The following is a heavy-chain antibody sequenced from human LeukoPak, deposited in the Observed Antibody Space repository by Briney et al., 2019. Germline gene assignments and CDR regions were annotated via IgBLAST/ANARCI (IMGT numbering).Heavy chain of an antibody. CDR1: GYTFTGYY. D-gene: IGHD6-6*01. CDR2: INPNSGGT. Sequence: ASVKVSCKASGYTFTGYYMHWVRQAPGQGLELMGRINPNSGGTNYAQKFQGRVTMTRDTSISTAYMELSRLRSDDTAVYYCAINPGNIAARPGGDYWGQGTLVTVSS. J-gene: IGHJ4*02. CDR3: AINPGNIAARPGGDY. V-gene: IGHV1-2*06.